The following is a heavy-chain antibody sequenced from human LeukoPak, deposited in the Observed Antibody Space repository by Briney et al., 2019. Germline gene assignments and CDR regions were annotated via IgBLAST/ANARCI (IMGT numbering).Heavy chain of an antibody. D-gene: IGHD2-2*01. CDR1: GYSIGSGYY. V-gene: IGHV4-38-2*01. J-gene: IGHJ5*02. CDR2: IYHSGST. Sequence: SETLSLTCAVSGYSIGSGYYWGWIRQPPGKGLEWIGSIYHSGSTYYNPSLKSRVTISVDTSKNQFSLKLSSVTAADTAVYYCARLVYQLLFNWFDPWGQGTLVTVSS. CDR3: ARLVYQLLFNWFDP.